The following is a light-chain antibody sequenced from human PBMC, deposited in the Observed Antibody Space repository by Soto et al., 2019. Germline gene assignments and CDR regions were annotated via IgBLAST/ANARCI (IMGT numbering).Light chain of an antibody. CDR3: QQCNNWPPEIT. V-gene: IGKV3-15*01. Sequence: EIVMTQSPATLSVSPGEGATVSCRASQSVSSHLAWYQHKPGQAPRLLFYDASTRATGIPARFSGSGSGTDFTLTISSLEPEDFAVYYCQQCNNWPPEITFGQGTRLEIK. J-gene: IGKJ5*01. CDR1: QSVSSH. CDR2: DAS.